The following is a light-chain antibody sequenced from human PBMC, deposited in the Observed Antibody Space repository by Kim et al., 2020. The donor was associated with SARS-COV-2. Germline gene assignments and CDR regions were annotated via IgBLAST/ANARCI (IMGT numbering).Light chain of an antibody. Sequence: QSTTLACTGTSSDVGGYNYVSWYQQHPGKAPKLMIYDVSNRPSGVSNRFSGSKSGNTASLTISGLQAEDEADYYCSSYTSSSTPYVFGTGTKVTVL. J-gene: IGLJ1*01. CDR3: SSYTSSSTPYV. V-gene: IGLV2-14*03. CDR1: SSDVGGYNY. CDR2: DVS.